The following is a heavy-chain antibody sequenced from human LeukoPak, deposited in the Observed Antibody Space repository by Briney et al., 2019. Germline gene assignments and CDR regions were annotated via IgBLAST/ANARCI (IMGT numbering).Heavy chain of an antibody. Sequence: PGGSLRLSCAASGFTFSSYWMHWVRQAPGKGLVWVSRINGDGSSTSYADSVKGRFTISRDNAKNTLYLQMDSLRAEDTAVYYCARGYSSSYRIDCWGQGTLVTVSS. J-gene: IGHJ4*02. CDR2: INGDGSST. CDR1: GFTFSSYW. V-gene: IGHV3-74*01. CDR3: ARGYSSSYRIDC. D-gene: IGHD6-6*01.